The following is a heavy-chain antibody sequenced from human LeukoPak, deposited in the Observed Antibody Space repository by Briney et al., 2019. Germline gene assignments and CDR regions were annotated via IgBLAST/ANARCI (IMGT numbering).Heavy chain of an antibody. V-gene: IGHV5-51*01. CDR3: ARRGHGSSWFYFDY. J-gene: IGHJ4*02. D-gene: IGHD6-13*01. CDR2: IYLGGPDS. Sequence: GSLKISCKASGYSSNSYWIGGVRQVPGKGLEWMGNIYLGGPDSRYRPSFQGQVTTSADKSISTAYLQWNSLKASDTAIYYCARRGHGSSWFYFDYWGQGTLVTVSS. CDR1: GYSSNSYW.